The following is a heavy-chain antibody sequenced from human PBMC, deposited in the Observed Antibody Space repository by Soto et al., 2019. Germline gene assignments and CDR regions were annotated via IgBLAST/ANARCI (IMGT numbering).Heavy chain of an antibody. CDR1: GYTFTGYY. J-gene: IGHJ5*02. CDR2: INPNSGGT. Sequence: VSVKVSCKASGYTFTGYYMHWVRQAPGQGLEWMGWINPNSGGTNYAQKFQGWVTMTRDTSISTAYMELSRLRSDDTAVYYCARDPSASGWYPRWFDPWGQGTLVTVSS. D-gene: IGHD6-19*01. V-gene: IGHV1-2*04. CDR3: ARDPSASGWYPRWFDP.